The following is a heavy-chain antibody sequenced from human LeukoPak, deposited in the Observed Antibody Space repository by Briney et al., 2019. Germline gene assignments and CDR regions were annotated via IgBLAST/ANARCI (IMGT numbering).Heavy chain of an antibody. D-gene: IGHD2-15*01. CDR1: GLTFSSYA. Sequence: TGGSLRLSCSASGLTFSSYAMNWVRQAPGKGLEWVSSISSSSSYIYYADSVKGRFTISRDNAKNSLYLQMNSLRAEDTAVYYCARDYACSGGSCYPPDSDYWGQGTLVTVSS. CDR2: ISSSSSYI. J-gene: IGHJ4*02. V-gene: IGHV3-21*01. CDR3: ARDYACSGGSCYPPDSDY.